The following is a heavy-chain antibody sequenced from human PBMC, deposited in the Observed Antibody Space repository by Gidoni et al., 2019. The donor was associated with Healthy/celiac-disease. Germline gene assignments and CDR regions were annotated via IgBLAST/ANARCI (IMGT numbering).Heavy chain of an antibody. V-gene: IGHV3-30*04. CDR1: GFTFSSYA. CDR2: ISYDGSNK. CDR3: ATPPGFDY. Sequence: QVQLVESGGGVVQPGRSLRLSCAASGFTFSSYAMHWVRQAPGKGLEWVAVISYDGSNKYYADPVKGRFTISRDNSKNTLYLQMNSLRAEDTAVYYCATPPGFDYWGQGTLVTVSS. J-gene: IGHJ4*02.